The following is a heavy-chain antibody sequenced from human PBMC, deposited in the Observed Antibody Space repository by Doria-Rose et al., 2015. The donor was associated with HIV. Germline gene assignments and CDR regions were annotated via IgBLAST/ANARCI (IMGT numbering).Heavy chain of an antibody. V-gene: IGHV2-26*01. CDR3: ARIKSSRWYHKYYFDF. CDR1: GVSLSSPGMG. Sequence: QVTLKESGPVLVKPTETPTLTCTVSGVSLSSPGMGVSWIRQPPGKALEWLANIFSDDERSYKTSLRSRLTISGGTSKSQVVLTMTDVDPVDTATYYCARIKSSRWYHKYYFDFWGQGTLVIVSA. CDR2: IFSDDER. J-gene: IGHJ4*02. D-gene: IGHD6-13*01.